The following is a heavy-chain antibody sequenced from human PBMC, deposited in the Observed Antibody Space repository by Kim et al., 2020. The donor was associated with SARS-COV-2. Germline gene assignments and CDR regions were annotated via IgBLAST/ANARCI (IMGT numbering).Heavy chain of an antibody. J-gene: IGHJ6*02. V-gene: IGHV3-48*03. CDR1: GFTFSSYE. CDR3: AGMGYYDSSGYSPSKNYYYYGMDV. D-gene: IGHD3-22*01. Sequence: GGSLRFSCAASGFTFSSYEMNWVRQAPGKGLEWVSYISSSGSTIYYADSVKGRFTISRDNAKNSLYLQMNSLRAEDTAVYYCAGMGYYDSSGYSPSKNYYYYGMDVWGQGTTVTVSS. CDR2: ISSSGSTI.